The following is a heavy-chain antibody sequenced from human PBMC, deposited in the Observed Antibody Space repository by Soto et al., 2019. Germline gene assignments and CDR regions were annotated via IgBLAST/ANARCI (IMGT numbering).Heavy chain of an antibody. CDR3: ARGRFGELFRGYYYGMDV. CDR1: GGSISSYY. V-gene: IGHV4-59*01. CDR2: IYYSGST. J-gene: IGHJ6*02. Sequence: SETLSLTCTVSGGSISSYYWSWIRQPPGKGLEWIGYIYYSGSTNYNPSLKSRVTISVDTSKNQFSLKLSSVTAADTAVYYCARGRFGELFRGYYYGMDVWGQGTTVTVSS. D-gene: IGHD3-10*01.